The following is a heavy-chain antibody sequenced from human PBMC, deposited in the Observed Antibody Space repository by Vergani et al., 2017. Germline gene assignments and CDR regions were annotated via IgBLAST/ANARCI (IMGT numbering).Heavy chain of an antibody. J-gene: IGHJ4*02. D-gene: IGHD6-13*01. CDR1: GFTFSSYA. V-gene: IGHV3-30-3*01. CDR2: ISYDGSNK. CDR3: ARGGYHSSSWTIDY. Sequence: VQLLESGGGLVQPGGSLRLSCAASGFTFSSYAMHWVRQAPGKGLEWVAVISYDGSNKYYADSVKCRFTISRDNSKNTLYLQMNSLRAEDTAVYYCARGGYHSSSWTIDYWGQGTLVTVSS.